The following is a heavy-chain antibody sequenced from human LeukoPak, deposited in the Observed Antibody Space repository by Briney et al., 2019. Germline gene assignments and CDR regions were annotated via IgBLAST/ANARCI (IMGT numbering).Heavy chain of an antibody. CDR1: GFTFSSYS. CDR2: ISSSSSYI. J-gene: IGHJ6*02. V-gene: IGHV3-21*04. CDR3: AKDKGWGYSTYDYYGMDV. D-gene: IGHD6-13*01. Sequence: KPGGSLRLSCAASGFTFSSYSMNWVRQAPGKGLEWVSSISSSSSYIYYADSVKGRFTISRDNSKNTLYLQMNSLRAEDTAVYYCAKDKGWGYSTYDYYGMDVWGQGTTVTVSS.